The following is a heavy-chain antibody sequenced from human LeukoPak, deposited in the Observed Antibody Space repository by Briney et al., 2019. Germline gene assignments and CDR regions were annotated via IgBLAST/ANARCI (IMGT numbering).Heavy chain of an antibody. J-gene: IGHJ6*02. D-gene: IGHD2-2*01. CDR1: GFTFSNSA. CDR3: ARPRDIVVVPPGDMDV. CDR2: ISGSGGST. V-gene: IGHV3-23*01. Sequence: GGSLRLSCAASGFTFSNSAISWVRQAPGKGLEWVSAISGSGGSTYYADSVKGRFTISRDNSKNTLYLQMNSLRAEDTAVYYCARPRDIVVVPPGDMDVWGQGTTVTVSS.